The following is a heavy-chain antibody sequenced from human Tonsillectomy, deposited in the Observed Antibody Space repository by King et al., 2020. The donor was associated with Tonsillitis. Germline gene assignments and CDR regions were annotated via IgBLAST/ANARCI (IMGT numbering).Heavy chain of an antibody. CDR1: GFTFSSYA. Sequence: DVQLVESGGGLVQPGGSLRLSCAASGFTFSSYAMSWVRQAPGKGLEWVSAISGSGGSTYYADSVKGRFTISRDNSKNTLYLQMNSLRAEDTAVYYCAKRGGRASDPRGRGFDYGGQGTLVTVSS. D-gene: IGHD2-21*02. CDR3: AKRGGRASDPRGRGFDY. J-gene: IGHJ4*02. CDR2: ISGSGGST. V-gene: IGHV3-23*04.